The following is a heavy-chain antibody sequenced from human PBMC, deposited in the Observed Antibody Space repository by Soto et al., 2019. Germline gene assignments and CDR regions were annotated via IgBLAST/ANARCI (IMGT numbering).Heavy chain of an antibody. D-gene: IGHD1-26*01. V-gene: IGHV1-2*04. CDR3: ARDLSGTGYYYGMDV. Sequence: ASVKVSCKASGYTFTGYYMHWVRQAPGQGLEWMGWINPNSGGTNYAQKFQGWVTMTRDTSISTAYMELSRLRSDDTAVYYCARDLSGTGYYYGMDVWGQGTTVTVSS. CDR2: INPNSGGT. J-gene: IGHJ6*02. CDR1: GYTFTGYY.